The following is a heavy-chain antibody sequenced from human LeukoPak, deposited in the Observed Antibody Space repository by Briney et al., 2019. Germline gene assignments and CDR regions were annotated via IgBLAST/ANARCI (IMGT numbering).Heavy chain of an antibody. D-gene: IGHD6-13*01. J-gene: IGHJ4*02. Sequence: SETLSLTCTVSSGSISSSYWSWIRQPPGKGLEWIGYIYHSATTNYSPSLKSRVTISLETSKNQFSLKLSSVTAADTAVYYCARMAAAGPFDYGGQGTLVTVSS. CDR3: ARMAAAGPFDY. CDR2: IYHSATT. CDR1: SGSISSSY. V-gene: IGHV4-59*08.